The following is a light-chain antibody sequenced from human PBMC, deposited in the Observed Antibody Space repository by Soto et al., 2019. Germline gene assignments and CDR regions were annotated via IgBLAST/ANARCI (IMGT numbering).Light chain of an antibody. CDR1: QSVSGSY. CDR3: QQYGSSPRT. J-gene: IGKJ1*01. Sequence: EIVLTQSPGTLSLSTGERATLSFMASQSVSGSYLAWYQQKPGQAPRLLIYGASSRATGIPDRFSGSGSGTDFTLTISRLEPEDFAVYYCQQYGSSPRTFGQGTKVDIK. V-gene: IGKV3-20*01. CDR2: GAS.